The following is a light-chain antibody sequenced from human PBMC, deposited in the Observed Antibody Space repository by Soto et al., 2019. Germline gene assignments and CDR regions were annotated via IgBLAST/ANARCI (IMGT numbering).Light chain of an antibody. Sequence: QSVLTQPPSVSGAPGQRVTISCTGSSSNIGAGYDVPWYQQLPGTAPKLLIYGNSNRPSGVPDRFSGSKSGTSASLAITGLQGEDEADYYSPSYVRSLSGWVFGGGTKLTVL. J-gene: IGLJ3*02. CDR2: GNS. CDR1: SSNIGAGYD. CDR3: PSYVRSLSGWV. V-gene: IGLV1-40*01.